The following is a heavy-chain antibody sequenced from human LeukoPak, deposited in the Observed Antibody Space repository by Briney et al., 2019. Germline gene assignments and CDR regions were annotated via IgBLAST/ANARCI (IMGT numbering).Heavy chain of an antibody. CDR1: GFTFDDYA. CDR2: ISWSSGSI. V-gene: IGHV3-9*01. CDR3: AKDIGDGYNSGFDC. J-gene: IGHJ4*02. D-gene: IGHD5-24*01. Sequence: GGSLRLSCAASGFTFDDYAMHWVRQAPGKGLEWVSGISWSSGSIGYADSVKGRFTISRDNAKNSLYLQMNSLRAEDTALYYCAKDIGDGYNSGFDCWGQGTLVTVSS.